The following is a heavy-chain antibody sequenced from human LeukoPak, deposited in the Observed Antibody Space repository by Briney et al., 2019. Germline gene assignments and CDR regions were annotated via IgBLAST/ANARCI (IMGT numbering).Heavy chain of an antibody. D-gene: IGHD2-15*01. CDR1: GGSFSGYY. Sequence: SETLSLTCAVYGGSFSGYYWSWIRQPPGKGLEWIGEINHSGSTNYNPSFKSRVTISVDTSKNQFSLKLSSVTAADTAVYYCARGRRSPVHCSGGSCYSGFDYWGQGTLVTVSS. J-gene: IGHJ4*02. CDR2: INHSGST. V-gene: IGHV4-34*01. CDR3: ARGRRSPVHCSGGSCYSGFDY.